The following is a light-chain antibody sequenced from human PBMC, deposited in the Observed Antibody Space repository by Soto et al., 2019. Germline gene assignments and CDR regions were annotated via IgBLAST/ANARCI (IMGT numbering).Light chain of an antibody. V-gene: IGKV3-20*01. CDR1: QSVISNH. CDR3: QQYGSSLFT. J-gene: IGKJ2*01. Sequence: ETVLTQSPGTLSLSPGETATLSCRASQSVISNHLAWYQQKPDQAPRLLIYGASGRAAGIPDRFSGSGSGTDFTLTISRLEPEDFAVYYCQQYGSSLFTFGQGTKLEIK. CDR2: GAS.